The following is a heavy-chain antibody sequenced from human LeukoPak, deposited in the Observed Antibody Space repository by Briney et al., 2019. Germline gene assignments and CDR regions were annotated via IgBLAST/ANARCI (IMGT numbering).Heavy chain of an antibody. Sequence: PGGSLRLSCAASGFTLSSYAMSWVRQALGKALEWVSSISSSSLYIYYADSVRGRFTISRDNAKSSLYLQMNSLRAEDTAVYYCASEQSGNYYRPFDSWGQGTLVTVSS. CDR1: GFTLSSYA. CDR3: ASEQSGNYYRPFDS. CDR2: ISSSSLYI. D-gene: IGHD1-26*01. J-gene: IGHJ4*02. V-gene: IGHV3-21*01.